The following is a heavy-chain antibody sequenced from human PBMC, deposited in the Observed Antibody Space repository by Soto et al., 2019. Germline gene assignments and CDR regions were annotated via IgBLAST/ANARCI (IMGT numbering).Heavy chain of an antibody. J-gene: IGHJ4*02. CDR2: IHYSGRT. CDR3: ARYNYESRSYPAFDY. V-gene: IGHV4-30-4*01. D-gene: IGHD3-22*01. CDR1: GGSFSSVDYY. Sequence: QVQLQDSGPGLVKPSQTLSLTCTVSGGSFSSVDYYWSWIRQPPGKGLEWIGYIHYSGRTYYNPSLKSRLTISINTAKNRFSLKLSSVTAADTAVYSCARYNYESRSYPAFDYWGQGTLVAVSS.